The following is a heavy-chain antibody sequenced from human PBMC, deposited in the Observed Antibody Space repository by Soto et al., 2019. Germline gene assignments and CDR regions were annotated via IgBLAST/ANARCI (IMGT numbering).Heavy chain of an antibody. Sequence: QVQLVQSGAEVKKPGASVKVSCKASGYTFTSYGISWVRQAPGQGLEWMGWISAYNGNTNYAQKLQGRVTMTTDTSTSTAYMELRSLRSDDTAVYYCARDRIYNWNPPEAHWFDPWGQGTLVSVSS. D-gene: IGHD1-20*01. CDR1: GYTFTSYG. CDR3: ARDRIYNWNPPEAHWFDP. J-gene: IGHJ5*02. CDR2: ISAYNGNT. V-gene: IGHV1-18*04.